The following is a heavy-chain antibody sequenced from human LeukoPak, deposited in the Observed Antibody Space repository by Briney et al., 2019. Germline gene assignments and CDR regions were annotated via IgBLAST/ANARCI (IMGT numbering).Heavy chain of an antibody. V-gene: IGHV4-39*07. Sequence: SETLSLTCTVSGGSISSSSYYWGWIRQPPGKGLEWIGSIHYSGSTNYNPSLKSRVTISVDTSKNQFSLKLSSVTAADTAVYYCARGGLIRGTLNSLIAFDLWGQGIMVTVSS. CDR2: IHYSGST. J-gene: IGHJ3*01. D-gene: IGHD3-10*01. CDR3: ARGGLIRGTLNSLIAFDL. CDR1: GGSISSSSYY.